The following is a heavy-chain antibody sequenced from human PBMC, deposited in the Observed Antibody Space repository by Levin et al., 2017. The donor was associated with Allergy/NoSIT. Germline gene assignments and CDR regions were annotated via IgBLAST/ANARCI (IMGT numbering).Heavy chain of an antibody. CDR3: ARDYPPADPEYYYGSGSYYGAFDS. D-gene: IGHD3-10*01. J-gene: IGHJ3*02. Sequence: SCAASGFTFSSYGMHWVRQAPGKGLEWVAVIWYDGSNKYYADSVKGRFTISRDNSKNTLYLQMNSLRAEDTAVYYCARDYPPADPEYYYGSGSYYGAFDSWGQGTMVTVSS. CDR2: IWYDGSNK. CDR1: GFTFSSYG. V-gene: IGHV3-33*01.